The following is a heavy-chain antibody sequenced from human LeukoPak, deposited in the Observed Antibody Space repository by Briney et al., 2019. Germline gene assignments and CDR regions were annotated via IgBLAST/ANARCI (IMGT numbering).Heavy chain of an antibody. Sequence: PGGSLRLSCAASGFTFSSYAMSWVRQAPGKGLEWVSAISGSGGSTYYADSVKGRFTISRDNSKNTLYLQMNSLRAEDTAVYYCAREPRGIVVVSPTFDYWGQGTLVTVSS. CDR3: AREPRGIVVVSPTFDY. V-gene: IGHV3-23*01. CDR1: GFTFSSYA. D-gene: IGHD3-22*01. J-gene: IGHJ4*02. CDR2: ISGSGGST.